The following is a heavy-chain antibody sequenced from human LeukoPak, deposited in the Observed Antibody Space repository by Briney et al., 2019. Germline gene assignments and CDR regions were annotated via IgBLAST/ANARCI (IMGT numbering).Heavy chain of an antibody. CDR1: GFTFSNYA. CDR3: ARDLSYGGNSGYFDY. CDR2: ISSGGNT. J-gene: IGHJ4*02. D-gene: IGHD4-23*01. V-gene: IGHV3-23*01. Sequence: GGSLRLSCAASGFTFSNYAMSWGRQAPGKGLEWVSVISSGGNTYFADSVRGRFTISRDNSENTLYLQMNSLRAEDTAVYYCARDLSYGGNSGYFDYWGQGTLVTVSS.